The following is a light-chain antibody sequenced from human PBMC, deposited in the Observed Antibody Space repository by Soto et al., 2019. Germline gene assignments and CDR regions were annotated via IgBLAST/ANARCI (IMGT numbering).Light chain of an antibody. V-gene: IGLV1-40*01. Sequence: QSVLTQPPSVSGAPGQRVTISCTGSSSNIGAGYDVHWYQQFPGTAPKLLIFGNGNRPSGVPDRFSGSKSGTSASLAITGLQAEDEADYHCQSYDSSLSGSIFGGGTKLTVL. CDR1: SSNIGAGYD. J-gene: IGLJ2*01. CDR3: QSYDSSLSGSI. CDR2: GNG.